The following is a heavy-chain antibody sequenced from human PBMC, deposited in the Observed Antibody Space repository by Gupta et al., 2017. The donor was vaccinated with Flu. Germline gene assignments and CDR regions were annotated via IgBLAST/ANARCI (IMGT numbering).Heavy chain of an antibody. V-gene: IGHV3-23*01. Sequence: EVQLLESAGGLVQPGVSLRIPCAAYGFPFNTHDLSWVRQAPGKGLEWVSAVTGNGGGAYYADSVKGRFSISRDNSKNTLSLQMNSLRVEDTAVYYCAKGTTQWELYDCWGQGTLVTVSS. CDR2: VTGNGGGA. J-gene: IGHJ4*02. CDR1: GFPFNTHD. CDR3: AKGTTQWELYDC. D-gene: IGHD1-26*01.